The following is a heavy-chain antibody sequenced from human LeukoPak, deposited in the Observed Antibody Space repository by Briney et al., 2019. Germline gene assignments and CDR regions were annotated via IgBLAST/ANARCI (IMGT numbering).Heavy chain of an antibody. CDR1: GGSFSGYY. V-gene: IGHV4-34*01. CDR3: ARLRSGSSDY. J-gene: IGHJ4*02. D-gene: IGHD1-26*01. CDR2: INHSGST. Sequence: SETLSLTCAVYGGSFSGYYWSWIRQPPGKGLEWIGEINHSGSTSYNPSLKSRVTISVDTSKNQFSLKLSSVTAADTAVYYCARLRSGSSDYWGQGTLVTVSS.